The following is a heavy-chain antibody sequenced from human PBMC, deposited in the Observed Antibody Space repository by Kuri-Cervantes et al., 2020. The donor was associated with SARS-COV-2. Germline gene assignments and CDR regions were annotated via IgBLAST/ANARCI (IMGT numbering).Heavy chain of an antibody. CDR2: IYHSGST. J-gene: IGHJ6*03. CDR1: GYSISSGYY. CDR3: ARHSPRSSYYYYYMDV. Sequence: SETLSLTCAVSGYSISSGYYWGWIRQPPGKGLEWIGSIYHSGSTYYNPSLKNRVTISVDTSKNQFSLKLSSVTAADTAVYYCARHSPRSSYYYYYMDVWGKGTTVTVSS. V-gene: IGHV4-38-2*01.